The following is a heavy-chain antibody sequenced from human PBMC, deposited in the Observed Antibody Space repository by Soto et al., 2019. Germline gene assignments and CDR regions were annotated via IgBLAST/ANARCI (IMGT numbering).Heavy chain of an antibody. CDR1: GFTFSSYW. CDR2: INSDGNTT. Sequence: GSLRLSCAASGFTFSSYWMHWVRQAPGKGLVWVSRINSDGNTTNYADSVKGRFTISRDNAKNTLYLQMNSLRAEDTTVYYCTTLASIHPERYDYWGQGTLVTVSS. V-gene: IGHV3-74*01. J-gene: IGHJ4*02. D-gene: IGHD1-1*01. CDR3: TTLASIHPERYDY.